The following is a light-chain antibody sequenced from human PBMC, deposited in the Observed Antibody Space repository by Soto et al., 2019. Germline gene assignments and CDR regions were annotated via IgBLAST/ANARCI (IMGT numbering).Light chain of an antibody. Sequence: EIEMTQSPATLSVSPGERATLSCRATQSVRSNLAWFQQKPGQAPRLLIYGSSTRATGIPATFSGSGSGTEFTLAITSVRSEDFAVYYCQQYSNWPLTFGGGTKVDIK. CDR2: GSS. V-gene: IGKV3-15*01. CDR1: QSVRSN. J-gene: IGKJ4*01. CDR3: QQYSNWPLT.